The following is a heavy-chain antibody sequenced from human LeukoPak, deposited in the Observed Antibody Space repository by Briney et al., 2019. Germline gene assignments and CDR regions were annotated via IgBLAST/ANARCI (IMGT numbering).Heavy chain of an antibody. CDR3: ARHVTMVRGVPRWFDP. CDR2: IYPGDSDT. V-gene: IGHV5-51*01. CDR1: GXSFTSYW. J-gene: IGHJ5*02. D-gene: IGHD3-10*01. Sequence: GGSLRLSCKGSGXSFTSYWIGWVRQMPGKGLEWMGIIYPGDSDTRYSPSFQGQVTISADKSISTAYLQWSSLKASDTAMYYCARHVTMVRGVPRWFDPWGQGTLVTVSS.